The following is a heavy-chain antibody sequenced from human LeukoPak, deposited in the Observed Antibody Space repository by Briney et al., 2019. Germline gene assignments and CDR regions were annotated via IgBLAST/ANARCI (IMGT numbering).Heavy chain of an antibody. CDR3: ARHKWELPSPAFDY. D-gene: IGHD1-26*01. Sequence: SETLSLTCTVSGGSISSSSYYWGWIRQPPGKGLEWIGEINHSGSTNYNPSLKSRVTISVDTSKNQFSLKLSSVTAADTAVYYCARHKWELPSPAFDYWGQGTLVTVSS. J-gene: IGHJ4*02. CDR2: INHSGST. V-gene: IGHV4-39*01. CDR1: GGSISSSSYY.